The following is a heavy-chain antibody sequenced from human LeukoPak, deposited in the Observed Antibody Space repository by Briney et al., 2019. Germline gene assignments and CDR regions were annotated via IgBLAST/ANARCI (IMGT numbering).Heavy chain of an antibody. CDR2: INHSGST. J-gene: IGHJ4*02. CDR3: ARGRVTMVRGLTIDY. D-gene: IGHD3-10*01. Sequence: SETLSLTCAVYGGSFSGYYWSWLRQPPGKGLEWMGEINHSGSTNYNPSLKSRVTISVDTSKNQFSLKLSSVTAADTAVYYCARGRVTMVRGLTIDYWGQGTLVTVSS. CDR1: GGSFSGYY. V-gene: IGHV4-34*01.